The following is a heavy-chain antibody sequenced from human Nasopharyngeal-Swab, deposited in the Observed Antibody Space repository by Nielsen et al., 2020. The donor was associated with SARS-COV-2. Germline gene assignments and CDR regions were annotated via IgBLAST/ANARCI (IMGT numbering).Heavy chain of an antibody. D-gene: IGHD6-19*01. CDR3: ARASRIYSSGWYYFDY. CDR1: GFTFSSYA. CDR2: ISYDGSNK. Sequence: GESLKISCAASGFTFSSYAMHWVRQAPGKGLEWVAVISYDGSNKYYADSVKGRFTISRDNSKNTLYLQMNSLRAEDTAVYYCARASRIYSSGWYYFDYWGQGTLVTVSS. J-gene: IGHJ4*02. V-gene: IGHV3-30*14.